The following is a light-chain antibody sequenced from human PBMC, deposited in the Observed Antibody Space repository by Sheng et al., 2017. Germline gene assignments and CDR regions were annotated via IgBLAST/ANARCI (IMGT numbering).Light chain of an antibody. CDR3: QQLNDYPLT. Sequence: DIQLTQSPSFLSASVGDRVTITCRASQGISSYLAWYQQKPGKAPKLLIYAASTLQSGVPSRFSGSGSGTEFTLTISSLQPEDFASYYCQQLNDYPLTFGGGTKVE. CDR2: AAS. CDR1: QGISSY. J-gene: IGKJ4*01. V-gene: IGKV1-9*01.